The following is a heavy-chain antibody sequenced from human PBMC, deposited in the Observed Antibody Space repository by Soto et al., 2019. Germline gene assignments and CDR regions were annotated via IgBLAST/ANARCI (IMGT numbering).Heavy chain of an antibody. J-gene: IGHJ4*02. CDR2: IYDSGST. CDR1: GGAFRGYF. V-gene: IGHV4-34*01. D-gene: IGHD3-16*01. Sequence: QLQLQQWGAGLLKPSETLSLTCAVSGGAFRGYFWSWIRQSPDKGLEWIGEIYDSGSTYNNPSFKSRLTISVDTSTSQISLRLTSVTAAVTAVYYCQGGDFWGQGTRVTVSS. CDR3: QGGDF.